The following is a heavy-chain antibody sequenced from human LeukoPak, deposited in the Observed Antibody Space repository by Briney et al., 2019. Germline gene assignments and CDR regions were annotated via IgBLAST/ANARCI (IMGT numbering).Heavy chain of an antibody. V-gene: IGHV4-61*02. CDR1: GGSISSGIYY. CDR2: IYTSGTT. D-gene: IGHD3-10*01. J-gene: IGHJ6*03. CDR3: ATARGFGDPRYYYDYIDV. Sequence: SETLSLTCTVSGGSISSGIYYWSWIRQPAGKGLEWIGRIYTSGTTNYNPSLKSRVTISVDTSKNQFSLKLSSVTAADTAVYYCATARGFGDPRYYYDYIDVWGKGTTVTISS.